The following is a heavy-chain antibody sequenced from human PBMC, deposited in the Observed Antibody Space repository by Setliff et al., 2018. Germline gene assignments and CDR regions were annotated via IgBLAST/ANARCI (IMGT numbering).Heavy chain of an antibody. D-gene: IGHD6-13*01. CDR2: AYYNGTA. Sequence: PSETLSLICSVSGGSISGSHYSWVWMRQPPGKRLEWIGSAYYNGTAYYNPSLQSRVAISVDTSKNYFSLDANSVTAADTAVYYCVRESRSTWYRRDFWGQGTLVTVPQ. J-gene: IGHJ4*02. CDR3: VRESRSTWYRRDF. CDR1: GGSISGSHYS. V-gene: IGHV4-39*02.